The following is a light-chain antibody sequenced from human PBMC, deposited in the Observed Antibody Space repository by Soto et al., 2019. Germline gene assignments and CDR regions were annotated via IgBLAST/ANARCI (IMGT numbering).Light chain of an antibody. CDR2: EAS. CDR1: RDIRMY. J-gene: IGKJ1*01. CDR3: QQYIDVPRT. Sequence: DIQMTQSPSSLSASVGDRVTISCQTSRDIRMYLNWYQQKPGKPPQLLIFEASNLETGVPSRFSGRGSGTNLTLTISSLQPEDFASYYCQQYIDVPRTFGQGTKVEIK. V-gene: IGKV1-33*01.